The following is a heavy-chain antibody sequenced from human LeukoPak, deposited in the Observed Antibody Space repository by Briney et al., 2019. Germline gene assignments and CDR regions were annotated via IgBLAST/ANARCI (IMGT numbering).Heavy chain of an antibody. CDR1: GGSISRGGYS. V-gene: IGHV4-30-4*07. J-gene: IGHJ6*03. Sequence: PSETLSLTCAVSGGSISRGGYSWSWIRQPPGKGLEWIGYFYYSGSTYYSPSLKSRVTISGDTSKNHFSLNLNSVTAADTAVYFCARTEPGYYYMDVWGKGTTVTVSS. CDR2: FYYSGST. D-gene: IGHD2-8*02. CDR3: ARTEPGYYYMDV.